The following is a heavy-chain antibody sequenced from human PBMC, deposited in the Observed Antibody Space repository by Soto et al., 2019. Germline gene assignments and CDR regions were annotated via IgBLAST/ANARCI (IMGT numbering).Heavy chain of an antibody. Sequence: SETLSLTCTVSGSPINNYYWSWFRQPPGQALEWVGYVYYTGTPTYNPSLKSRVTISIDASKSQFSLNLRSVTAADTAVYYCERSQAYGDWTFDYWGQGTLVTVSS. J-gene: IGHJ4*02. CDR2: VYYTGTP. CDR1: GSPINNYY. CDR3: ERSQAYGDWTFDY. V-gene: IGHV4-59*08. D-gene: IGHD4-17*01.